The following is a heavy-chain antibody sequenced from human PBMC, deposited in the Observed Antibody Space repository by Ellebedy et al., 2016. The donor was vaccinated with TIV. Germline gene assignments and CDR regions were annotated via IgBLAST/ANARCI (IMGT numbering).Heavy chain of an antibody. CDR2: IYISGST. Sequence: MPSETLSLTCTVSGVSISSYYWSWIRQPAGKGLDWLGRIYISGSTNYNPSLKSRVTMSLDTSKNQFSLKLSSVTAADTAVYYCARRHPGKYYDVFDYWGQGTLVTVSS. CDR1: GVSISSYY. J-gene: IGHJ4*02. D-gene: IGHD3-22*01. CDR3: ARRHPGKYYDVFDY. V-gene: IGHV4-4*07.